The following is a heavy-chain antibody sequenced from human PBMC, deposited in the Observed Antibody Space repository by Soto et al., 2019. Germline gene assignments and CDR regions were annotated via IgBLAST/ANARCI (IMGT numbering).Heavy chain of an antibody. CDR1: GASICGFY. CDR2: IYATGTT. V-gene: IGHV4-4*07. Sequence: SETLSLTCTVSGASICGFYWSWIRKSAGKGLEWIGRIYATGTTDYNPSLKSRVMMSVDTSKKQFSLKLRSVTAADTAVYYCVRDGTKTLRDWFDPWGQGISVTVSS. J-gene: IGHJ5*02. CDR3: VRDGTKTLRDWFDP. D-gene: IGHD1-1*01.